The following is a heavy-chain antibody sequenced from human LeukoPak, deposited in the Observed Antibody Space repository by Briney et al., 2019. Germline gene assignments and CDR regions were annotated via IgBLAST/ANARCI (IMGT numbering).Heavy chain of an antibody. V-gene: IGHV4-59*08. CDR3: ASGGGGTFDY. Sequence: SETLSLTCTVSGGSISRYYWSWIRQPPGKGLEWIGYIYYRGSTNYNPSLKSRVTISLDTSKNQFSLKLSSVTAADTAVYYCASGGGGTFDYWGQGTLATVS. CDR2: IYYRGST. D-gene: IGHD3-16*01. CDR1: GGSISRYY. J-gene: IGHJ4*02.